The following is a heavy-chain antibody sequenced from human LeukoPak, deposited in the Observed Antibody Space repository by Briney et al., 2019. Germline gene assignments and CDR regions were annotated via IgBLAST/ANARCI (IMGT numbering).Heavy chain of an antibody. CDR3: ARRLLDYYDSSGYTPIDY. D-gene: IGHD3-22*01. V-gene: IGHV4-39*01. Sequence: SETLSLTCTVSGGSISSSSYYWGWIRPPPGKGLEWIGSIYYSGSTYYNPSLKSRVTISVDTSKNQFSLKLSSVTAADTAVYYCARRLLDYYDSSGYTPIDYWGQGTLVTVSS. CDR2: IYYSGST. J-gene: IGHJ4*02. CDR1: GGSISSSSYY.